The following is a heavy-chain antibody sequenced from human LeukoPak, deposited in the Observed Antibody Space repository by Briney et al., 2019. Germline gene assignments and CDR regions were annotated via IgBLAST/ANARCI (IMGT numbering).Heavy chain of an antibody. CDR1: GFTFTSYG. Sequence: GGSLRLSCVASGFTFTSYGMHWVRQAPGKGLEWVSYISSTSSTIYYADSVKGRFTISRDNAKNSLYLQMNSLRAEDTAVYYCARGSSSNFDYWGQGTLVTVSS. D-gene: IGHD6-6*01. CDR3: ARGSSSNFDY. CDR2: ISSTSSTI. V-gene: IGHV3-48*01. J-gene: IGHJ4*02.